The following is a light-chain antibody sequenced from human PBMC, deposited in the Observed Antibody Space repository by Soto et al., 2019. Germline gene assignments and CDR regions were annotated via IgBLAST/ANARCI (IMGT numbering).Light chain of an antibody. Sequence: QSVLTQPPSASGTPGQRVTISCSGSSSKVGNHFVYWYQHLPGTAPRLLIYNSDQRPSRVPDRFSGSKSGASASLAISGLRADDAGDYYCATWDDSLSGRVFGGGTKLTVL. J-gene: IGLJ3*02. V-gene: IGLV1-47*02. CDR1: SSKVGNHF. CDR2: NSD. CDR3: ATWDDSLSGRV.